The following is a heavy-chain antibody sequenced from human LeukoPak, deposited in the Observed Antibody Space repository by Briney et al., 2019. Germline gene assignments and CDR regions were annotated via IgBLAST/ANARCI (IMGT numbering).Heavy chain of an antibody. D-gene: IGHD6-19*01. V-gene: IGHV1-69*04. CDR1: GGTSSSYT. CDR2: IIPILGIA. J-gene: IGHJ4*02. CDR3: ARDLSGYSSTFDY. Sequence: SVKVSCKASGGTSSSYTISWVRQAPGQGLEWMGRIIPILGIANYAQKFQGRVTITADKSTSTAYMELSSLRSEDTAVYYCARDLSGYSSTFDYWGQGTLVTVSS.